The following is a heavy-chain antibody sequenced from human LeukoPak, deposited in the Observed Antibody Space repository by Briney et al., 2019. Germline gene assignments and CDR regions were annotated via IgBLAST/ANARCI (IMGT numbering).Heavy chain of an antibody. J-gene: IGHJ4*01. CDR3: ARLREGLYHFDY. D-gene: IGHD3-16*02. CDR2: IIVNNGGT. CDR1: GYTFTAYY. V-gene: IGHV1-2*02. Sequence: ASVKVSCKASGYTFTAYYIHWMRQAPGQGLEWVGWIIVNNGGTKDAQQLQARVAMTTDTSISTASMELTRLRLDDTAVYYCARLREGLYHFDYWGHGTPVSASP.